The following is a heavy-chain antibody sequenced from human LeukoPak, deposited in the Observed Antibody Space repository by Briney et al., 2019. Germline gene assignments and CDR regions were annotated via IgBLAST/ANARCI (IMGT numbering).Heavy chain of an antibody. CDR2: INPNSGGT. V-gene: IGHV1-2*02. J-gene: IGHJ4*02. Sequence: ASVKVSCKASGYTFTGYYMYWVRQAPGQGLEWMGWINPNSGGTNYAQKFQGRVTMTRDTSISTAYMELSRLRSDDTAVYYCARTDYDFWSEGYWGQGTLVTVSS. D-gene: IGHD3-3*01. CDR3: ARTDYDFWSEGY. CDR1: GYTFTGYY.